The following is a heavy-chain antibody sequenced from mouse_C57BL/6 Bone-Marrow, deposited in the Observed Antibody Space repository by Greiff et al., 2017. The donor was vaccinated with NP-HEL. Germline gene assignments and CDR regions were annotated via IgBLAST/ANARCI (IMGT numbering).Heavy chain of an antibody. Sequence: VQLQQSGPVLVKPGASVKMSCKASGYTFTDYYMNWVKQSHGKSLEWIGVINPYNGGTSYNQKFKGKATLTVDKSSSTAYMELNSLTSEDSAVYYCARAYYSNLGDVWGTGTTVTVSS. V-gene: IGHV1-19*01. J-gene: IGHJ1*03. CDR3: ARAYYSNLGDV. D-gene: IGHD2-5*01. CDR1: GYTFTDYY. CDR2: INPYNGGT.